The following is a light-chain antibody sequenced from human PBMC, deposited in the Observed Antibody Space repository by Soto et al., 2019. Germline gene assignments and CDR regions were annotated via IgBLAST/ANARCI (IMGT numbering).Light chain of an antibody. V-gene: IGKV3-15*01. CDR3: QQYNNWPDTYT. CDR2: GAS. Sequence: EMVMTQSPATLSVSPGERVILSCRASRSVGTTLAWYQQKPGQAPRLLIYGASTRATGIPARFSGSGSGTDFTLTISSLQSEDFAVYYCQQYNNWPDTYTFGQGTKLEIK. J-gene: IGKJ2*01. CDR1: RSVGTT.